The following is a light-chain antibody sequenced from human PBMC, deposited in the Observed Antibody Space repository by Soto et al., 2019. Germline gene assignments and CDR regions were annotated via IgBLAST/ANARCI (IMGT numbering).Light chain of an antibody. J-gene: IGKJ1*01. V-gene: IGKV3-20*01. CDR2: GAS. CDR3: QQYGSSPWT. Sequence: EIVLTQSPGTLSLSPGERGTLSCRASQSVSSSYLGWYQQKPGQSPRLLIYGASSRATGIPDRFSGSGSGTEFTLTISRLEPEDSAVYYCQQYGSSPWTFGQGTKVEVK. CDR1: QSVSSSY.